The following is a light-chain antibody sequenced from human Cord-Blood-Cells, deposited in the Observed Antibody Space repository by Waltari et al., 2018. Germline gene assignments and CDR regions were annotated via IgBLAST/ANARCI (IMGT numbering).Light chain of an antibody. CDR3: QQYGSSPFT. CDR2: GAS. CDR1: QSVSSSY. V-gene: IGKV3-20*01. Sequence: EIVLTQSPGTLSLSPGERATLSGRASQSVSSSYLAWYQQKPGQAPSLRIYGASSRATGIPDRFSGSGSGTDFTLTISRLEPEDFAVYYCQQYGSSPFTFGPGTKVDIK. J-gene: IGKJ3*01.